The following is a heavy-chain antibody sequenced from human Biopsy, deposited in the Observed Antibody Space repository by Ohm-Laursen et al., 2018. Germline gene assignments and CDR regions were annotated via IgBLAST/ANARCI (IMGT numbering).Heavy chain of an antibody. CDR1: GGSISSGGSY. J-gene: IGHJ5*02. Sequence: SETLSLTCTVSGGSISSGGSYWSWIRDRPGKGLVWIGYIFNSANTFYNPSLKNTITISGDTSKNQFSLKLNTVTAADTAVYYCARGDYFDSNGYVWFDPWGQGTLVTVSS. CDR2: IFNSANT. D-gene: IGHD3-22*01. V-gene: IGHV4-31*01. CDR3: ARGDYFDSNGYVWFDP.